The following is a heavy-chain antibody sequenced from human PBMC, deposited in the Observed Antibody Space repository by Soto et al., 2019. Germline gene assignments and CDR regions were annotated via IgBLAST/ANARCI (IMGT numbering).Heavy chain of an antibody. V-gene: IGHV3-43*01. CDR2: ISWDGGSA. D-gene: IGHD4-17*01. Sequence: GGSLRLSCAASGFTFDDHTMHWVRQAPGKGLEWVSLISWDGGSAYYADSVKGRFTISRDNSKNSLYLQMNSLRTEDTALYYCAKDRYGAPGGRYYYYGMDVWGQGTTVTVSS. CDR3: AKDRYGAPGGRYYYYGMDV. CDR1: GFTFDDHT. J-gene: IGHJ6*02.